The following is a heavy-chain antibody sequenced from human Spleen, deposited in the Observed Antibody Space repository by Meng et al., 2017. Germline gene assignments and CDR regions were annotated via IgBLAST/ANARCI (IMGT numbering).Heavy chain of an antibody. Sequence: ASVKVSCKPSGYTFTAYYIHWVRQAPGQGLEWMGHINPNNGDTRYAQKFQGRVSMTRDTSISTAYVELSGLRSDDTAVYYCARDAGAAAGPRWGQGTLVTVSS. V-gene: IGHV1-2*06. D-gene: IGHD6-13*01. J-gene: IGHJ4*02. CDR1: GYTFTAYY. CDR3: ARDAGAAAGPR. CDR2: INPNNGDT.